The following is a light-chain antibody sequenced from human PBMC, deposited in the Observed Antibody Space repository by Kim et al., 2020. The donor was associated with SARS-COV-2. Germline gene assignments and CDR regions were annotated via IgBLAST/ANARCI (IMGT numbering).Light chain of an antibody. V-gene: IGLV2-18*02. CDR2: EVN. Sequence: GQSVTISCTGTSRDVGTYARVSWYQQPPGTVPKLMIYEVNDRPSGVPDRFSGSKSGNTASLTISGLQPEDEADYYCSSYTSSNTYVFGTGTKVTVL. CDR3: SSYTSSNTYV. J-gene: IGLJ1*01. CDR1: SRDVGTYAR.